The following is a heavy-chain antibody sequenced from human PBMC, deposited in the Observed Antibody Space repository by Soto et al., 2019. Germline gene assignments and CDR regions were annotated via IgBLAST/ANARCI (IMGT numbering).Heavy chain of an antibody. J-gene: IGHJ6*02. CDR3: ARVSRSVWLTRLYYYYGMDV. CDR1: GGSFSGHY. Sequence: PSQTLSLTCAVYGGSFSGHYWSWIRQPPGRGLEWIGEINNSGSTNYNPSLKSRVTISVDTSKNQFSLKLSSVTAADPAVHYCARVSRSVWLTRLYYYYGMDVGGQGTTVTVSS. D-gene: IGHD6-19*01. CDR2: INNSGST. V-gene: IGHV4-34*01.